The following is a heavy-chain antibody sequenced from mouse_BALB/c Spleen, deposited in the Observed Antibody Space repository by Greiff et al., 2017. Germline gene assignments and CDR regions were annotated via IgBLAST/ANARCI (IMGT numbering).Heavy chain of an antibody. CDR3: ARIYYDYEGYAMDY. D-gene: IGHD2-4*01. V-gene: IGHV3-2*02. CDR2: ISYSGST. CDR1: GYSITSDYA. Sequence: DVKLQESGPGLVKPSQSLFLTCTVTGYSITSDYAWNWIRQFPGNKLEWMGYISYSGSTSYNPSLKSRISITRDTSKNQFFLQLNSVTTEDTATYYCARIYYDYEGYAMDYWGQGTSVTVSS. J-gene: IGHJ4*01.